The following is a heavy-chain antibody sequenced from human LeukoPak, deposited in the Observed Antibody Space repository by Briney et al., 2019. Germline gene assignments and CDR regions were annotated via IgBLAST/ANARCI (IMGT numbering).Heavy chain of an antibody. D-gene: IGHD3-22*01. CDR2: ISAYNGHT. Sequence: ASVKVSCKASGDTFSSYAISWVRQAPGQGLEWMGWISAYNGHTKYAQKFQGRVTMTTDTSTTLAYMELRSLRSDDTAVYYCARGFPPRIYYDSSGYYSYYFDYWGQGTLVTVSS. V-gene: IGHV1-18*01. J-gene: IGHJ4*02. CDR1: GDTFSSYA. CDR3: ARGFPPRIYYDSSGYYSYYFDY.